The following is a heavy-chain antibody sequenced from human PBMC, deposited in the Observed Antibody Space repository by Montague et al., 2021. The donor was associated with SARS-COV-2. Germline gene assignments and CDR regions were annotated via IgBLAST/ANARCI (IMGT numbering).Heavy chain of an antibody. CDR3: ARGRGTALFRRVYFGMDV. Sequence: SETRSLTCTVSGGSISSSTSNWWGWIRQSPGKGLEWIASMYYNGKTYYNPSLKSRVTISVDTSKNQFSLKLSSVTAADTAVYYCARGRGTALFRRVYFGMDVWGQGTTVTVSS. J-gene: IGHJ6*02. CDR2: MYYNGKT. V-gene: IGHV4-39*07. D-gene: IGHD1-1*01. CDR1: GGSISSSTSNW.